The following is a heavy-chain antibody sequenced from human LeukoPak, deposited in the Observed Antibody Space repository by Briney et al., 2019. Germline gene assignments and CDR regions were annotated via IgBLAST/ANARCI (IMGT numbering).Heavy chain of an antibody. Sequence: SETLSLTCTVSRGSISGSIRSYYWSWLRQPPGKGLERIGYISSSGSVNDNPSLRSRVTISVDTSKKQFFLNLSSVSAADTAVYYCARIPLGYSGAYYFDYWGQGTLVSVSS. CDR3: ARIPLGYSGAYYFDY. J-gene: IGHJ4*02. CDR1: RGSISGSIRSYY. D-gene: IGHD5-12*01. V-gene: IGHV4-4*09. CDR2: ISSSGSV.